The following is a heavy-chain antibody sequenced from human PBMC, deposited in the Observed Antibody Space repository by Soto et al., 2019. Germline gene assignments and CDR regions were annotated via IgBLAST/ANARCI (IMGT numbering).Heavy chain of an antibody. CDR3: AGGGYSSSPVV. D-gene: IGHD6-13*01. CDR1: GYSISSGFY. Sequence: SETLSLTCAVSGYSISSGFYWGWIRQPPGKGLEWIGSIYHSGSTYYNPSLKSRVTISVDTSKNQFSLKLSSVTAADTAVYYCAGGGYSSSPVVWGQGTTVTVSS. J-gene: IGHJ6*02. CDR2: IYHSGST. V-gene: IGHV4-38-2*01.